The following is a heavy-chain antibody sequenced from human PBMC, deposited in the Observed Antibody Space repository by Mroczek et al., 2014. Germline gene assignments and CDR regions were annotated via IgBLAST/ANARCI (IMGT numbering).Heavy chain of an antibody. J-gene: IGHJ4*02. D-gene: IGHD2-2*01. V-gene: IGHV3-11*01. CDR2: ISSSGSTI. Sequence: VQLVESGGGLVEPGGSLRLSCAASGFTFSDYYMSWIRQAPGKGLEWVSYISSSGSTIYYADSVKGRFTISRDNAKNSLYLQMNSLRAEDTAVYYCARDLKGYCSSTSCASRRGVGYWGQGTLVTVSS. CDR1: GFTFSDYY. CDR3: ARDLKGYCSSTSCASRRGVGY.